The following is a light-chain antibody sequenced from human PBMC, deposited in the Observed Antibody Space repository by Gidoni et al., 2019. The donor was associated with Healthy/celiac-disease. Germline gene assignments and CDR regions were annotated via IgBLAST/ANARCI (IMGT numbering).Light chain of an antibody. CDR3: MIWHSSAVV. Sequence: QAVMTQPSSLSASHGASARLTCTLRSGINVGTYRIYWYQQKPGSPPQYLLRYKSDSDQQQGSGVPSRFSGSKDASANAGILLISVLQSEDEADYYCMIWHSSAVVFGGGTKLTVL. CDR2: YKSDSDQ. V-gene: IGLV5-45*02. CDR1: SGINVGTYR. J-gene: IGLJ2*01.